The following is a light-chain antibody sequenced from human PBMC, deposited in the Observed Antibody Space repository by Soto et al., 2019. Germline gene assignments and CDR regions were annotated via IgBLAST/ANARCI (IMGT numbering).Light chain of an antibody. Sequence: QSVLTQSPSVSAAPGQKVTISCSGSSSNIGSNYVSWYQRLPGTAPKLLIYDNNKRPSGIPDRISGSKSGTSATLAITGLQTGDEADYYCGSWDSSLSSVIFGGGTKVTVL. CDR3: GSWDSSLSSVI. V-gene: IGLV1-51*01. J-gene: IGLJ2*01. CDR1: SSNIGSNY. CDR2: DNN.